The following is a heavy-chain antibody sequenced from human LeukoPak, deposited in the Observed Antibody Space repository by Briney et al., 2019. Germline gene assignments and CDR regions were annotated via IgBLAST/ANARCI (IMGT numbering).Heavy chain of an antibody. CDR2: IKQDGTER. CDR1: GFTFSSYG. CDR3: ARVPNPLGSYFDY. Sequence: TGGSLRLACADSGFTFSSYGMSWVRQAPGKGLEWVANIKQDGTERYYVDSVKGRFTISRDNVKNSLYLQMNSLRAEDTAVYYCARVPNPLGSYFDYWGQGTLVTVSS. D-gene: IGHD3-10*01. J-gene: IGHJ4*02. V-gene: IGHV3-7*01.